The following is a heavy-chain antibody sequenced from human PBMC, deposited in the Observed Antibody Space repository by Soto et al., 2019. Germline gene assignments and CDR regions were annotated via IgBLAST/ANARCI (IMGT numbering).Heavy chain of an antibody. Sequence: QLQLQESGSGLVKPSQTLSLTCAVSGGSVNSAGYSWSWIRQPPGKGLEWIGYIYHSGSTYYNPSLKSRVTISLDRSNNTFSLNLSSVTAADKAVYYCARVPIYYDSSGFYHYGTFEIWGQGTMVTVSS. CDR1: GGSVNSAGYS. V-gene: IGHV4-30-2*01. CDR2: IYHSGST. CDR3: ARVPIYYDSSGFYHYGTFEI. J-gene: IGHJ3*02. D-gene: IGHD3-22*01.